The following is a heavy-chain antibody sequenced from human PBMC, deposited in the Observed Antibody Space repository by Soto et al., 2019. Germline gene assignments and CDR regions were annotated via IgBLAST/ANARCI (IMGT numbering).Heavy chain of an antibody. Sequence: QITLKESGPTLVKPTQTLTLTCTFSGFSLSTSGVGVGWIRQPPGKALEWLALIYWDYDKRYSPSLKTRLAITDASXKHPLVLTLTKTDPVDTATYYCAHREARGTFLRVIWGQGTMVTVSS. CDR3: AHREARGTFLRVI. CDR2: IYWDYDK. J-gene: IGHJ3*02. V-gene: IGHV2-5*02. CDR1: GFSLSTSGVG. D-gene: IGHD3-16*01.